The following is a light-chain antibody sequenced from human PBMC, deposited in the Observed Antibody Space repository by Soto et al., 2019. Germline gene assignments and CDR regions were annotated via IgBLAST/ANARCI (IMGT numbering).Light chain of an antibody. CDR1: QSLRSS. Sequence: ETMMTQSPDTLSVSLGERATLSCRASQSLRSSLAWYQQKPGQAPRLLIYDASTRATGIPARFSGSGSGTDFTLTISGLQSEDFAVYYCQQYNNWPQPFGQGTKVDIX. CDR3: QQYNNWPQP. J-gene: IGKJ1*01. CDR2: DAS. V-gene: IGKV3-15*01.